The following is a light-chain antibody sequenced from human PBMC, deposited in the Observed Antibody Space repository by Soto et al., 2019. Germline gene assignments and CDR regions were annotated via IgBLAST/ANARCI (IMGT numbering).Light chain of an antibody. CDR3: QQYGSSSWT. CDR1: QSVGASY. V-gene: IGKV3-20*01. Sequence: EMVLTQSPGTLSLSPGERATLSCRASQSVGASYLAWYQQKPGQAPRLLINGASSRATGIPDRFSGSGSGTDFTLTISRLEPEDFAVYYCQQYGSSSWTFGQGNKVEIK. CDR2: GAS. J-gene: IGKJ1*01.